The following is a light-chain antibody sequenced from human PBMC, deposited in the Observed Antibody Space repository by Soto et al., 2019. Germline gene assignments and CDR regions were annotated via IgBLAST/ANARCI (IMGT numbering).Light chain of an antibody. CDR1: QSVSDN. J-gene: IGKJ2*01. Sequence: EIVMTQSPATLSVSLGERATLSCRASQSVSDNLAWYQQKPGLAPRLLIYGASTRATGIPARFSGSGSGTEFTLTISSLQSEDFAIYYCQQYNNWPPYTFGQGTKLDIK. CDR2: GAS. CDR3: QQYNNWPPYT. V-gene: IGKV3-15*01.